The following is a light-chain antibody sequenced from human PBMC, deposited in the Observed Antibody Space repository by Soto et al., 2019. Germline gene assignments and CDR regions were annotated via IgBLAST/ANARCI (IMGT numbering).Light chain of an antibody. V-gene: IGLV1-40*01. CDR3: QSYDSSLGNV. CDR2: GNN. CDR1: SSNIGAGYD. J-gene: IGLJ1*01. Sequence: QSVLTRPPSVSGAPGQRVTISCTGSSSNIGAGYDVHWYQQLPGTAPKLLIYGNNNRPSGVPDRFSGSKSGTSASLAITGLQAEDEADYYCQSYDSSLGNVFGTGTKVT.